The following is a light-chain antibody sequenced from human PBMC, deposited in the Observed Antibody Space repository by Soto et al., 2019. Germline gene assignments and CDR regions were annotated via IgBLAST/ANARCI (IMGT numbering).Light chain of an antibody. Sequence: QSGLTQPDYVSGSPGQSITISCTGTSSDVGSYNRVSWYQQHPGKAPKLIIYEVTDRPSGVSNRFSGSKSGTSATLGITGFRTGDEADYYCGSWDSSLSAYVFGTGTKVTVL. CDR1: SSDVGSYNR. V-gene: IGLV2-14*02. CDR2: EVT. J-gene: IGLJ1*01. CDR3: GSWDSSLSAYV.